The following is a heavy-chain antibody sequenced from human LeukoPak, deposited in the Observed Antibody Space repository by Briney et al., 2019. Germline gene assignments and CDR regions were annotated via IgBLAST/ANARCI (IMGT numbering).Heavy chain of an antibody. CDR1: GGSISSYY. CDR3: ARGQYGYYYYYGMDV. CDR2: IYYSGST. J-gene: IGHJ6*02. Sequence: PSETLSLTCTVSGGSISSYYWSWIRQPPGKGLEWIGYIYYSGSTNYNPSLKSRVTISVDTSKNQFSLKLSSVTAADTAVYYCARGQYGYYYYYGMDVWGQGTTVTVSS. D-gene: IGHD4-17*01. V-gene: IGHV4-59*01.